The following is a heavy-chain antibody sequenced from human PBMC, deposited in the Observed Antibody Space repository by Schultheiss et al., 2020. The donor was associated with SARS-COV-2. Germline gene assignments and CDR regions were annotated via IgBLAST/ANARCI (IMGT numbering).Heavy chain of an antibody. CDR1: GFTFSSYT. CDR2: ISYDGSNK. D-gene: IGHD7-27*01. J-gene: IGHJ4*02. CDR3: AREMGNDLYFDY. V-gene: IGHV3-30*01. Sequence: GESLKISCAASGFTFSSYTMHWVRQAPGKGLEWVAVISYDGSNKFYADSVKGRFTISRDNSKNTLYLQMNRLRAEDTAAYYCAREMGNDLYFDYWGQGTLVTVSS.